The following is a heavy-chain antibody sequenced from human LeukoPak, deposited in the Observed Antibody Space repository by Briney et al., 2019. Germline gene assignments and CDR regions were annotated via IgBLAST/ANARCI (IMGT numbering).Heavy chain of an antibody. J-gene: IGHJ3*02. V-gene: IGHV3-23*01. CDR2: ISGSGDRT. Sequence: PGGSLRLSCIASGFTFSNYGMSWVRQAPGKGLEWVSIISGSGDRTLHADSVKGRFTVSRDNSKNTVYLQMNSLRAEDTAVYYCAKDLRNIRTLVDLQMIWGQGTLVIVS. CDR3: AKDLRNIRTLVDLQMI. D-gene: IGHD2-8*02. CDR1: GFTFSNYG.